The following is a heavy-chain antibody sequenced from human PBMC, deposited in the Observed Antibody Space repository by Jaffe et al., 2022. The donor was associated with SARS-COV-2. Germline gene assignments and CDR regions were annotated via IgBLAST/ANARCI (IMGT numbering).Heavy chain of an antibody. CDR2: ISYDGSNK. V-gene: IGHV3-30*18. CDR3: AKDQEWELLRLDY. Sequence: QVQLVESGGGVVQPGRSLRLSCAASGFTFSSYGMHWVRQAPGKGLEWVAVISYDGSNKYYADSVKGRFTISRDNSKNTLYLQMNSLRAEDTAVYYCAKDQEWELLRLDYWGQGTLVTVSS. CDR1: GFTFSSYG. D-gene: IGHD1-26*01. J-gene: IGHJ4*02.